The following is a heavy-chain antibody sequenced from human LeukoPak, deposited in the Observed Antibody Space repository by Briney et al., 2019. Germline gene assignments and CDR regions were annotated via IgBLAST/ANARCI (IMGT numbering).Heavy chain of an antibody. J-gene: IGHJ5*02. CDR1: GGTFSSYA. V-gene: IGHV1-69*04. CDR2: IIPILGIA. Sequence: ASVKVSCKASGGTFSSYAISWVRQAPGQGLEWMGRIIPILGIANYAQKFQGRVTITADKSTSTAYMELSSLRSEDTAVYYCASLDSSSWYSGDWFDPWGQGTLVTVSS. CDR3: ASLDSSSWYSGDWFDP. D-gene: IGHD6-13*01.